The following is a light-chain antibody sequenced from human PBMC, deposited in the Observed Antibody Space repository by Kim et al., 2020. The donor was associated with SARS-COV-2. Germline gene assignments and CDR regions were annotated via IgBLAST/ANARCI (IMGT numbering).Light chain of an antibody. V-gene: IGKV1-33*01. CDR1: HDINIF. CDR2: DAS. J-gene: IGKJ4*01. CDR3: QQFDTVPLT. Sequence: ASVGDQVTTPCQTSHDINIFLNWFQQKPGEAPKLLISDASSLETGLPSRFSGSGSGTHFTFTISSLQPGDVATYYCQQFDTVPLTFGGGTKVDIK.